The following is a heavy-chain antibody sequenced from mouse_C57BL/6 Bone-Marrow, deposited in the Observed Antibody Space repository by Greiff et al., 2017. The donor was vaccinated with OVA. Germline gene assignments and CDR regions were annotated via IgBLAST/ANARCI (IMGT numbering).Heavy chain of an antibody. CDR1: GYTFTSYD. J-gene: IGHJ3*01. CDR3: ARGNGSSPFAY. D-gene: IGHD1-1*01. V-gene: IGHV1-85*01. CDR2: IYPRDGST. Sequence: QVQLQQSGPELVKPGASVKLSCKASGYTFTSYDINWVKQRPGQGLEWIGWIYPRDGSTKYNEKFKGKATLTVDTSSSTAYMELHSLTSEDSAVYFCARGNGSSPFAYWGQGTLVTVSA.